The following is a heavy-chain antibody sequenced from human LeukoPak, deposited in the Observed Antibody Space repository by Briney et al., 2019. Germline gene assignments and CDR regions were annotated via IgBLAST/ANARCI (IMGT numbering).Heavy chain of an antibody. D-gene: IGHD6-19*01. CDR3: ARSSGLYYYCYYMDV. J-gene: IGHJ6*03. V-gene: IGHV1-2*02. CDR1: GYTFTGYY. CDR2: INPNSGGT. Sequence: ASVKVSCKASGYTFTGYYMHWVRQAPGQGLEWMGWINPNSGGTNYAQKFQGRVTMTRDTSISTAYMELSRLRSDDTAVYYCARSSGLYYYCYYMDVWGKGTTVTVSS.